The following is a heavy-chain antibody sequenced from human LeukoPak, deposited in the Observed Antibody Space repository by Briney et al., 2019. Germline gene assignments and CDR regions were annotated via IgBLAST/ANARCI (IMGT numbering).Heavy chain of an antibody. CDR1: GGTFSSYA. CDR3: ARRYAPGGWFDP. D-gene: IGHD2-8*01. J-gene: IGHJ5*02. CDR2: IIPIFGTA. Sequence: SVKVSCKASGGTFSSYAISWVRQAPGQGLEWMGGIIPIFGTANYAQKFQGRVTITADESTSTAYMELSSLRSEDTAVYYCARRYAPGGWFDPWGQGTLVTVSS. V-gene: IGHV1-69*13.